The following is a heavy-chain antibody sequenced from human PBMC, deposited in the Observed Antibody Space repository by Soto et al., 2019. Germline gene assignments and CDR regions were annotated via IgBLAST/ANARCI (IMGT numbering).Heavy chain of an antibody. CDR3: ASSHSRGHDY. Sequence: GSLRLSCAASGFTFSSYAMSWVRQAPGKGLEWVSAISGSGGSTYYGYSVRCLFTISIGNSNNTLYLQMNSLRAEDTAVYYSASSHSRGHDYWRQGTLV. J-gene: IGHJ4*02. V-gene: IGHV3-23*01. CDR2: ISGSGGST. D-gene: IGHD6-19*01. CDR1: GFTFSSYA.